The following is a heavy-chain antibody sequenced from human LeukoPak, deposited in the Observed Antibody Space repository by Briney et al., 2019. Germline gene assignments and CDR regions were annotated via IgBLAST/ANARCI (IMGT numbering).Heavy chain of an antibody. CDR1: GFTFSSYA. D-gene: IGHD6-6*01. J-gene: IGHJ4*02. Sequence: GGSLRLSCAASGFTFSSYAISWVRQAPGQGLEWMGGIIPIFGTANYAQKFQGRVTITADKSTSTAYMELSSLRSEDTAVYYCASRYSSSSRSFDYWGQGTLVTVSA. CDR2: IIPIFGTA. V-gene: IGHV1-69*06. CDR3: ASRYSSSSRSFDY.